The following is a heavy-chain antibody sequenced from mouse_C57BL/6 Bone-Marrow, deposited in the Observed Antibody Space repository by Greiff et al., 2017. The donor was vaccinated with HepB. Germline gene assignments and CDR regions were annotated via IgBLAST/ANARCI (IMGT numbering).Heavy chain of an antibody. CDR2: IRNKANGYTT. CDR3: ARSNYYGTDYYAMDY. Sequence: EVHLVESGGGLVQPGGSLSLSCAASGFTFTDYYMSWVRQPPGKALEWLGFIRNKANGYTTEYSASVKGRFTISRDNSKSILYLQMNALRAEDSATYYCARSNYYGTDYYAMDYWGQGTSVTVSS. CDR1: GFTFTDYY. V-gene: IGHV7-3*01. D-gene: IGHD1-1*01. J-gene: IGHJ4*01.